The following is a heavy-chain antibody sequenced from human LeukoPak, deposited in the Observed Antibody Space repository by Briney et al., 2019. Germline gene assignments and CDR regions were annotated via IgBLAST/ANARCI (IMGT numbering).Heavy chain of an antibody. J-gene: IGHJ5*02. CDR2: FDPEDGET. Sequence: ASVKVSCKVSGYTLTELSMHWVRQAPAKGLEWMGGFDPEDGETIYAQKFQGRVTMTEDTSTDTAYMELSSLRSEDTAVYYCATWGWGRSPRWFDPWGQGTLVTVSS. D-gene: IGHD3-16*01. CDR1: GYTLTELS. V-gene: IGHV1-24*01. CDR3: ATWGWGRSPRWFDP.